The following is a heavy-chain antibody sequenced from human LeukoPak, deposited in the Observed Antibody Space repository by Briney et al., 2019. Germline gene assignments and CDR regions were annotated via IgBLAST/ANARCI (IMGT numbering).Heavy chain of an antibody. CDR3: ARHVESLGAGFPFDN. CDR1: GGSISSKSYH. J-gene: IGHJ4*02. Sequence: KPSETLSLTCTVSGGSISSKSYHWGWIRQPPGKGLECIATISYSGRTYYNPSLKSRVTISRDTSRNQFSLRLTSVTAADTALYYCARHVESLGAGFPFDNWGQGTLVTVSS. CDR2: ISYSGRT. V-gene: IGHV4-39*01. D-gene: IGHD3-16*01.